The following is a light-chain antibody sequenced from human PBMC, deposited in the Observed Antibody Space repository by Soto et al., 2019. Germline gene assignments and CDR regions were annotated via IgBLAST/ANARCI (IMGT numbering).Light chain of an antibody. Sequence: EIVMTQSPATLSVSPGERATLSCRASQSVRSNLAWYQQKPGQAPRLLIYGASTRATGIPARFSGSGSGTEFTLTLISLQSEDFAVYYCQQYNNWPPQVTFGGGTKVEIK. CDR3: QQYNNWPPQVT. CDR1: QSVRSN. V-gene: IGKV3-15*01. CDR2: GAS. J-gene: IGKJ4*01.